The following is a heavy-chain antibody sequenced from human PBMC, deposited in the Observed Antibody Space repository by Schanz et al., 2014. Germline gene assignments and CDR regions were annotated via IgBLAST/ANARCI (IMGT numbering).Heavy chain of an antibody. V-gene: IGHV4-59*06. J-gene: IGHJ3*02. CDR2: ISYSGST. CDR3: ARDGGHGDLPGDI. CDR1: GFTVSSDH. D-gene: IGHD4-17*01. Sequence: VQLVESGGGFVQPGGSLGLSCVVSGFTVSSDHMSWVRQAPGKGLEWIGFISYSGSTYYNPSLKSRVTISVDTSKNQFSLNLSSATAADTAVYYCARDGGHGDLPGDIWGQGTMVTVSA.